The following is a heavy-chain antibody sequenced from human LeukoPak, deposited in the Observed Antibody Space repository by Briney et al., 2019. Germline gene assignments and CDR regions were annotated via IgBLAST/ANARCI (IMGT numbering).Heavy chain of an antibody. CDR1: GFTFSSYS. V-gene: IGHV3-48*04. CDR2: ISSSSSTI. D-gene: IGHD3-16*02. Sequence: PGGSLRLSCAASGFTFSSYSMNWVRQAPGKGLEWVSYISSSSSTIYYADSVKGRFTISRDNAKNSLYLQMNSLRAEDTAVYYCARDDLWGSYRHNWFDPWGQGTLVTVSS. CDR3: ARDDLWGSYRHNWFDP. J-gene: IGHJ5*02.